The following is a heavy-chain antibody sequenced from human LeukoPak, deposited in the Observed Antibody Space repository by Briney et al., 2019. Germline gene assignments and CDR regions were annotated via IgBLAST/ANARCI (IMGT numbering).Heavy chain of an antibody. CDR1: RFIFSRYW. Sequence: GGSLRLSCAASRFIFSRYWMSWVRQARGKGLEWVSSISSSSSYIYYADSVKGRFTISRDNAKNSLYLQMNSLRAEDTAVYYCARILTGYCFDPWGQGTLVTVSS. D-gene: IGHD3-9*01. J-gene: IGHJ5*02. CDR3: ARILTGYCFDP. V-gene: IGHV3-21*01. CDR2: ISSSSSYI.